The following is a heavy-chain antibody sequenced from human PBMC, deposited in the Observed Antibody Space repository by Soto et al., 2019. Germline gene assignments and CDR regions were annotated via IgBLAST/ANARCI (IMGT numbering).Heavy chain of an antibody. CDR2: IYPDDSDT. CDR1: GYSFTTYW. Sequence: GESLKISCQGSGYSFTTYWIVWVRQMPGKGLECMGVIYPDDSDTIYSPSFQGQVTISADKSISTAYLQWSSLKASDTAMYYCARGGAGYYYDGTGYYQLDSWGQGTLVTV. D-gene: IGHD3-22*01. J-gene: IGHJ4*02. CDR3: ARGGAGYYYDGTGYYQLDS. V-gene: IGHV5-51*01.